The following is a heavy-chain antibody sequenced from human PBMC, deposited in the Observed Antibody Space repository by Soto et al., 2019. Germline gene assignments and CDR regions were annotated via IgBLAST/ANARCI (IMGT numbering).Heavy chain of an antibody. CDR1: GGSISSYY. CDR3: ARESAARFLDY. CDR2: IYYSGST. J-gene: IGHJ4*02. Sequence: LSLTCTVSGGSISSYYWSWIRQPPGKGLGWIGYIYYSGSTNYNPSLKSRVTISVDTSKNQFSLKLSSVTAADTAVYYCARESAARFLDYWGQGTLVTVSS. D-gene: IGHD6-6*01. V-gene: IGHV4-59*01.